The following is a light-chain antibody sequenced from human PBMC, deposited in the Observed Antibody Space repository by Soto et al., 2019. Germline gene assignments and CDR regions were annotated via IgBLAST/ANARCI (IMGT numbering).Light chain of an antibody. V-gene: IGLV1-40*01. CDR1: SSNIGAGYD. CDR2: GNS. J-gene: IGLJ3*02. Sequence: QAVLTQPPSVSGAPGQRVTISCTGSSSNIGAGYDVHWYQQLPGTAPKLLIYGNSNRPSGVPDRFSGSKSGTSASLPITGLQDEDEPDYYSQSYDSSLSVWVFGRGTKITVL. CDR3: QSYDSSLSVWV.